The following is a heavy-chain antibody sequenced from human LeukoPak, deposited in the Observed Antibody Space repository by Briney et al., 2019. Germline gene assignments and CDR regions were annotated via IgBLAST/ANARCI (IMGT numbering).Heavy chain of an antibody. CDR2: IRSKTDGETA. D-gene: IGHD1-26*01. CDR3: TGGVPRSY. Sequence: GGSLRLSCAASGFTFSNAWMIWVRQTPGKALEWVGRIRSKTDGETADYAAPVKGRFTISRDDSKNTLYLQMNSLKTEDTAVYYCTGGVPRSYWGQGTLVTVSS. J-gene: IGHJ4*02. CDR1: GFTFSNAW. V-gene: IGHV3-15*01.